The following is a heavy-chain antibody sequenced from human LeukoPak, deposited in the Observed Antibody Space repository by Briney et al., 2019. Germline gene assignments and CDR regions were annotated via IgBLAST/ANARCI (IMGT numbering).Heavy chain of an antibody. J-gene: IGHJ3*02. CDR1: GFTFSSYG. CDR2: IWYDGSNK. CDR3: ARDSEQQLVPDAFDI. Sequence: PGRSLRLSCAASGFTFSSYGMHWARQAPGKGLEWVAVIWYDGSNKYYADSVKGRFTISRDNSKNTLYLQMNSLRAEDTAVYYCARDSEQQLVPDAFDIWGQGTMVTVSS. D-gene: IGHD6-13*01. V-gene: IGHV3-33*01.